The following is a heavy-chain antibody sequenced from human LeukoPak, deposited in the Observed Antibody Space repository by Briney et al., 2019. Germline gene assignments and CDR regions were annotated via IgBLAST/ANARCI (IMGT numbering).Heavy chain of an antibody. CDR3: ARRNIVVVPAATGFDY. CDR2: INHSGST. D-gene: IGHD2-2*01. V-gene: IGHV4-34*01. Sequence: SETLSLTCAVYGGSFSGYYWSWIRQPPGKGLEWIGEINHSGSTNYNPSLKSRVTISVDTSKNQFSLKLSSVTAADTAVYYCARRNIVVVPAATGFDYWGQGTLVTVS. J-gene: IGHJ4*02. CDR1: GGSFSGYY.